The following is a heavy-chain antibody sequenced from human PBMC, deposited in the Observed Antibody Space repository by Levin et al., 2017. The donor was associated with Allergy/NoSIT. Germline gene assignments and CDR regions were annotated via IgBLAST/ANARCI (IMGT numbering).Heavy chain of an antibody. V-gene: IGHV3-74*01. CDR1: GFTFSSYW. CDR3: ASSYGDTTSYYYYGMDV. J-gene: IGHJ6*02. CDR2: INSDGSST. Sequence: GESLKISCAASGFTFSSYWMHWVRQAPGKGLVWVSRINSDGSSTTYADSVKGRFTISRDNAKNTLFLQMNSLRAEDTALYYCASSYGDTTSYYYYGMDVWGQGTTVTVSS. D-gene: IGHD4-17*01.